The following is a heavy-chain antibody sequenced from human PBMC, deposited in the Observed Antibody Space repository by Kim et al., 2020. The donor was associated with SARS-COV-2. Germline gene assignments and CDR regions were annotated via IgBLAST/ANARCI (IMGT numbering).Heavy chain of an antibody. V-gene: IGHV4-39*01. J-gene: IGHJ4*02. CDR2: IYYSGST. Sequence: SETLSLTCTVSGGSISSSSYYWGWIRQPPGKGLEWIGSIYYSGSTYYNPSLKSRVTISVDTSKNQFSLKLSSVTAADTAVYYCARRRTYGSGGYYWGQGTLVTVSS. CDR3: ARRRTYGSGGYY. CDR1: GGSISSSSYY. D-gene: IGHD3-10*01.